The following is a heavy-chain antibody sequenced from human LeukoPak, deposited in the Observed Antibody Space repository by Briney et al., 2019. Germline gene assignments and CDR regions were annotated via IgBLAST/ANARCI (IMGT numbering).Heavy chain of an antibody. CDR2: ISSSGSTI. D-gene: IGHD5-12*01. CDR1: GFTFSSYE. J-gene: IGHJ4*02. V-gene: IGHV3-48*03. Sequence: PGGSLRLSCAASGFTFSSYEMNWVRQAPGKGLEWVSYISSSGSTIYYADSVRGRFTISRDNAKNTVHLQMNSLRVEDTAIYFCAGAYSAYDPFDYWGQGILVTVSS. CDR3: AGAYSAYDPFDY.